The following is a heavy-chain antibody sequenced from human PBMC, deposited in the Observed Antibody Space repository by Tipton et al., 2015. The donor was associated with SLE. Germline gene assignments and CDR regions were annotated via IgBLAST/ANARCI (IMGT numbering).Heavy chain of an antibody. Sequence: LRLSCTVSGGSIRGHYWSWIRQPPGKGLDWIGYIYYTGSTNYNPSLKSRVTISVDTSKNQFSLKLSSVTAADTAVYYCAIYTSSIPSLDYYGMDVWGQGATVTVSS. J-gene: IGHJ6*02. D-gene: IGHD6-6*01. V-gene: IGHV4-59*11. CDR3: AIYTSSIPSLDYYGMDV. CDR2: IYYTGST. CDR1: GGSIRGHY.